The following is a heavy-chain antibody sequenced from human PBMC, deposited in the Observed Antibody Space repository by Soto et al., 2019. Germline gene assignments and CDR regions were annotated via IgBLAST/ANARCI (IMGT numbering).Heavy chain of an antibody. CDR1: GFTFSSYS. D-gene: IGHD3-10*01. CDR3: ARDAETMVRGVAYYFDY. Sequence: GGSLRLSCAASGFTFSSYSMNWVRQAPGKGLEWVSYISSSSSTIYYADSVKGRFTISRDNAKNSLYLQMNSLRAEDTAVYYCARDAETMVRGVAYYFDYWGQGTLVTVSS. CDR2: ISSSSSTI. J-gene: IGHJ4*02. V-gene: IGHV3-48*01.